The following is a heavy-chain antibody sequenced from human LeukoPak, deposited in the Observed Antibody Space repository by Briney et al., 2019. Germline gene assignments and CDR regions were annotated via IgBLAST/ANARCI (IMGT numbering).Heavy chain of an antibody. CDR1: GYSISSGYY. J-gene: IGHJ4*02. Sequence: SETLSLTRTVSGYSISSGYYWGWIRQPPGKGLEWIGSIYHSGSTNYNPSLKSRVTISVDTPKNQFSLKLSSVTAADTAVYYCAREWLYSSSSYDYWGQGTLVTVSS. V-gene: IGHV4-38-2*02. D-gene: IGHD6-6*01. CDR2: IYHSGST. CDR3: AREWLYSSSSYDY.